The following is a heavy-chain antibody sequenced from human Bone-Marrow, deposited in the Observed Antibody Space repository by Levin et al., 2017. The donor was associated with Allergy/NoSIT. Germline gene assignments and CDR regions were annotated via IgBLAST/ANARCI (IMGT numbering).Heavy chain of an antibody. CDR1: GFTVSGYY. D-gene: IGHD3-10*01. J-gene: IGHJ4*02. CDR2: FYDAGRT. CDR3: ARVRFPGYDGSGSYYNEYYFDS. Sequence: GESLKISCAASGFTVSGYYLSWVRQAPGKGLEWVSTFYDAGRTYYADSVKGRFTISRDNSKDTLYLQMNSLRADDTAVYYCARVRFPGYDGSGSYYNEYYFDSWGQGTLVTVSS. V-gene: IGHV3-53*01.